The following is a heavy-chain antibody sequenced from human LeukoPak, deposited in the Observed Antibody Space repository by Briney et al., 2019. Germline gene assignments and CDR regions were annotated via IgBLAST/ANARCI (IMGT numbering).Heavy chain of an antibody. Sequence: GASVKVSCKASGYTFTSYYMHWVRQAPGQGLEWMGIINPSGGSTSYAQKFQGRVTMTRDTSTSTVYMELSSLRSEDTAVYYCARVSYDSSGYYGISYYYYGMDVWGQGTTVTVSS. D-gene: IGHD3-22*01. CDR3: ARVSYDSSGYYGISYYYYGMDV. J-gene: IGHJ6*02. V-gene: IGHV1-46*01. CDR2: INPSGGST. CDR1: GYTFTSYY.